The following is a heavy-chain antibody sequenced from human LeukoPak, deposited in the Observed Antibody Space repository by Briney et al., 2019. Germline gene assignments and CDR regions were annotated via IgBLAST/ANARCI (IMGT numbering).Heavy chain of an antibody. CDR3: ALGDYYDGGGRNWFDP. V-gene: IGHV4-4*07. Sequence: SETLSLTCTVSGGSMSSYYWNFIRQPAGKGLEWIGRIHTSWTTFYNPSLKSRVTMSVDTSRNQFSLRLTSVTAADTAVYYYALGDYYDGGGRNWFDPWGQGTLVTVSS. CDR2: IHTSWTT. D-gene: IGHD3-16*01. J-gene: IGHJ5*02. CDR1: GGSMSSYY.